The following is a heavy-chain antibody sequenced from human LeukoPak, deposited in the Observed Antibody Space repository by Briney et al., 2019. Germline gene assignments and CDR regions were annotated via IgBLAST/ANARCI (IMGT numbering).Heavy chain of an antibody. CDR2: IDPSDSYT. CDR3: ARRGYYDILTGYVFDY. V-gene: IGHV5-10-1*01. CDR1: GYSFTSYW. J-gene: IGHJ4*02. Sequence: GESLKISSKGSGYSFTSYWISWVRQMPGQGLEWMGRIDPSDSYTNYSPSFQGHVTISADKSISTAYLQWSSLKASDTAMYYCARRGYYDILTGYVFDYWGQGTLVTVSS. D-gene: IGHD3-9*01.